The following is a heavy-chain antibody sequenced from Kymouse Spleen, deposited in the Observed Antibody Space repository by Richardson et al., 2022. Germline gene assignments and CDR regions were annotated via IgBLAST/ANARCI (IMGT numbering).Heavy chain of an antibody. D-gene: IGHD6-13*01. Sequence: QVQLQQWGAGLLKPSETLSLTCAVYGGSFSGYYWSWIRQPPGKGLEWIGEINHSGSTNYNPSLKSRVTISVDTSKNQFSLKLSSVTAADTAVYYCARVYSSSWYWFDPWGQGTLVTVSS. CDR1: GGSFSGYY. CDR3: ARVYSSSWYWFDP. CDR2: INHSGST. V-gene: IGHV4-34*01. J-gene: IGHJ5*02.